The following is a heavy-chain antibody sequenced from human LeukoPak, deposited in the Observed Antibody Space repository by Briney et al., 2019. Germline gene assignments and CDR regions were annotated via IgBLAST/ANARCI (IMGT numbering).Heavy chain of an antibody. Sequence: SETLSLTCTVSGDSISSRGYYWSWIRQHPGKGLEWIGYVYNSGTTYYNPSLKSRIAISSDTSKNQSPLKLTSATAADTAVYYCVRGVRGDDAFDIWGQGTMVTVSS. CDR2: VYNSGTT. CDR1: GDSISSRGYY. CDR3: VRGVRGDDAFDI. D-gene: IGHD2-21*02. J-gene: IGHJ3*02. V-gene: IGHV4-31*03.